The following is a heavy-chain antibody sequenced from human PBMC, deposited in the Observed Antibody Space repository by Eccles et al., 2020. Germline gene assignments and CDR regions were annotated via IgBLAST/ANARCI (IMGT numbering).Heavy chain of an antibody. Sequence: GRFTISRDNAKNTLYLQMNSLRAEDTAVYYCARLPAGPSASAFDIWGQGT. CDR3: ARLPAGPSASAFDI. V-gene: IGHV3-74*01. J-gene: IGHJ3*02. D-gene: IGHD2-2*01.